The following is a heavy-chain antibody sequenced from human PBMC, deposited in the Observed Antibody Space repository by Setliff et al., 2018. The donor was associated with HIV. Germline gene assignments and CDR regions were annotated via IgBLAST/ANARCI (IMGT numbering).Heavy chain of an antibody. CDR1: GYTFTSYA. V-gene: IGHV1-3*01. CDR3: TTGLPLFCSGGSCLFDF. CDR2: INAGNGKT. D-gene: IGHD2-15*01. J-gene: IGHJ4*02. Sequence: ASVKVSCKASGYTFTSYAMHWVRQAPGQRLEWMGWINAGNGKTIYAQKFQGRVTMIEDTSTDTAYMELSSLRSEDTAVYYCTTGLPLFCSGGSCLFDFWGQGTLVTVSS.